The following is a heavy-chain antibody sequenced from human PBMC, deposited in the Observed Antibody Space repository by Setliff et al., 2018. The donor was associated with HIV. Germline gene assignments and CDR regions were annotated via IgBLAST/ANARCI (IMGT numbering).Heavy chain of an antibody. D-gene: IGHD3-3*01. CDR1: GGFISSRY. V-gene: IGHV4-59*11. J-gene: IGHJ4*02. CDR2: IYYNGNT. CDR3: ARGIDNFWSGYIA. Sequence: SETLSLTCTVSGGFISSRYWSWIRQPPGKGLEWIGTIYYNGNTNYSPSLKSRVTISEDTSKKQVSLKLRSVTAADTAVYYCARGIDNFWSGYIAWGQGTLVTVSS.